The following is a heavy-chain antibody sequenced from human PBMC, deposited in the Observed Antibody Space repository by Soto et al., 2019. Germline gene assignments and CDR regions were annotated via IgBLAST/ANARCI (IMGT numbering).Heavy chain of an antibody. Sequence: PGASLGLSCAASGFTFSDYYMSWIRQAPGKGLEWVSYISSSSSYTTGYAASVKGRFTISRDDSKNSLYLQMNSLKTEDTAVYYCGRGFCTGSSCPRAHYGLDVWGQGTTVTVSS. CDR2: ISSSSSYTT. CDR1: GFTFSDYY. J-gene: IGHJ6*02. CDR3: GRGFCTGSSCPRAHYGLDV. V-gene: IGHV3-72*01. D-gene: IGHD2-2*01.